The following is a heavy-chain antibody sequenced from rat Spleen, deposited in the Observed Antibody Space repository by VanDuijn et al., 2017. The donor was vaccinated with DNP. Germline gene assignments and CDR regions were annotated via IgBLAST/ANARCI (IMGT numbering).Heavy chain of an antibody. V-gene: IGHV5-31*01. CDR1: GFIFSNYW. CDR3: AREDYGYNYFDY. D-gene: IGHD1-9*01. J-gene: IGHJ2*01. CDR2: ISNAGDHT. Sequence: EVQLVESGGGLVQPGRSLKLSCVASGFIFSNYWMTWIRQAPGKGLEWVASISNAGDHTYYSDSVKGRFTISRDNAKNTQYLQMDSLRSEDTATYYCAREDYGYNYFDYWGQGVMVTVSS.